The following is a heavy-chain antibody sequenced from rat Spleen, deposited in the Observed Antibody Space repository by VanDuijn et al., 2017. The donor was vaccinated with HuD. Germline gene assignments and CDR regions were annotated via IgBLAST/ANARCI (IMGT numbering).Heavy chain of an antibody. D-gene: IGHD4-6*01. CDR1: GFTFSNYG. Sequence: EVQLVESGGGLVQPGRSLKLSCAASGFTFSNYGMAWVRQAPTKGLEWVATISYDGSSTYYRDSVKGRFTISRDNAKSTLYLQMDSLRSEDTATYYCARHGLGDDYGGQGVMVTVSS. V-gene: IGHV5-29*01. J-gene: IGHJ2*01. CDR3: ARHGLGDDY. CDR2: ISYDGSST.